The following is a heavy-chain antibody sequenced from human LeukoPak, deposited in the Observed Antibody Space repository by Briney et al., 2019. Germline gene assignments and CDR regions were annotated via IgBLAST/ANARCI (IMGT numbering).Heavy chain of an antibody. CDR2: IWFDGSNK. CDR1: GFTFSSYG. CDR3: ARDRGNSHFDY. V-gene: IGHV3-33*08. Sequence: GGSLRLSCAASGFTFSSYGVHWVRQAPGKGLQWVAFIWFDGSNKYYADSVKGRFTISRDNSKNTLYLQINSLRAEDTAVYYCARDRGNSHFDYWGQGTMVTVSS. J-gene: IGHJ4*02. D-gene: IGHD3-10*01.